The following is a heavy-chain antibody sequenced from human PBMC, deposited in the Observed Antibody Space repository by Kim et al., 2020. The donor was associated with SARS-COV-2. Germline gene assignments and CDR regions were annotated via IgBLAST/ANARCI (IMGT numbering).Heavy chain of an antibody. CDR2: SNGNK. V-gene: IGHV1-3*01. J-gene: IGHJ4*02. CDR3: TRGPKDY. Sequence: SNGNKMYSETFHGRVTITSDKSASAAYMELSSLRSEDTAVYYCTRGPKDYWGQGTLVTVSS.